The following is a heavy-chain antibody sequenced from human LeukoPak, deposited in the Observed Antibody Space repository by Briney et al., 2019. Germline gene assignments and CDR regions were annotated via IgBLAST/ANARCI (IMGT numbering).Heavy chain of an antibody. CDR3: AREGYYYDSSGQNPFDY. CDR2: INHSGST. V-gene: IGHV4-34*01. J-gene: IGHJ4*02. D-gene: IGHD3-22*01. Sequence: SETLSLTCAVYGGSFSGYYWSWIRQPPGKGLEWIGEINHSGSTNYNPSLKSRVTISVDTSKNQFSLKLSSVTAADTAVYYCAREGYYYDSSGQNPFDYWGQGTLVTVSS. CDR1: GGSFSGYY.